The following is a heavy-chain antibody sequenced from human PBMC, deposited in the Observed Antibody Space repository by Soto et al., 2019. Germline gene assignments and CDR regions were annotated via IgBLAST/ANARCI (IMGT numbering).Heavy chain of an antibody. J-gene: IGHJ4*02. CDR2: INPSGGST. Sequence: ASVKVSCKASGYTFTIYGIAWVRQAPGQGLEWMGIINPSGGSTSYAQKFQGRVTMTRDTSTSTVYMELSSLRSEDTAVYYCARVPRWLQTIDYWGQGTLVTVSS. V-gene: IGHV1-46*01. CDR3: ARVPRWLQTIDY. D-gene: IGHD5-12*01. CDR1: GYTFTIYG.